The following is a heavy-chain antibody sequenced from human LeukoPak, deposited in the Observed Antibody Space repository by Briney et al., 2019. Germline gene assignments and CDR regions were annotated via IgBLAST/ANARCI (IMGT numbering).Heavy chain of an antibody. Sequence: GGSLRLSCAASGFTFSSYWMHWVRQAPGKGLVWVSRINSDGSSTSYAASVKGRFTISRDNAKNTLYPQLDSLRSEDTAVYCCEGRRMSSGVDDWGQGTLVTVSS. J-gene: IGHJ4*02. CDR2: INSDGSST. CDR1: GFTFSSYW. CDR3: EGRRMSSGVDD. V-gene: IGHV3-74*01. D-gene: IGHD1-14*01.